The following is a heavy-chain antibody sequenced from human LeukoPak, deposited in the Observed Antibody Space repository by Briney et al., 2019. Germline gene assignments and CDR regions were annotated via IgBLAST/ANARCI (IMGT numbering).Heavy chain of an antibody. CDR1: GYTFTSYY. Sequence: ASVKVSCKASGYTFTSYYMHWVRQAPGQGLEGMGMINPSGGGTTLAQKFQGRVTVTRDTSTDTVYMELSRLTSEDTAVYYCARDGDRQSQQWLASPSVHWGQGALVTVSS. CDR3: ARDGDRQSQQWLASPSVH. CDR2: INPSGGGT. V-gene: IGHV1-46*01. D-gene: IGHD6-19*01. J-gene: IGHJ4*02.